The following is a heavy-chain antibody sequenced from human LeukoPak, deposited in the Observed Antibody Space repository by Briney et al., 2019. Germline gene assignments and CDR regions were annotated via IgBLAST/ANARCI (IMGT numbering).Heavy chain of an antibody. J-gene: IGHJ4*02. CDR3: ARLARPARTGFDY. CDR2: ISYSGST. Sequence: SETLSLTCTVSGGSFSSSGYYWGWIRQPPGKGLEWFGRISYSGSTYYNPSLKSRVTISLDTSKNHFSLKLRSVTAADTALYYCARLARPARTGFDYWGQGTLVTVSS. D-gene: IGHD1-14*01. V-gene: IGHV4-39*01. CDR1: GGSFSSSGYY.